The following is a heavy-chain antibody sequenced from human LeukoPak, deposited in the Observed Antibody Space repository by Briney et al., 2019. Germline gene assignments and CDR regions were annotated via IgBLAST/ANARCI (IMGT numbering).Heavy chain of an antibody. J-gene: IGHJ4*02. CDR1: GFTFSNYG. V-gene: IGHV3-33*06. Sequence: PGRSLRLSCAASGFTFSNYGMHWVRQAPGKGLEWVAIIWYDGSNKYYADSVKGRFTISRDNSKNTLYLQMNSLRAEDTAVYYCAKDVPPRAYCGGDCYPFDYWGQGTLVTVSS. CDR2: IWYDGSNK. CDR3: AKDVPPRAYCGGDCYPFDY. D-gene: IGHD2-21*02.